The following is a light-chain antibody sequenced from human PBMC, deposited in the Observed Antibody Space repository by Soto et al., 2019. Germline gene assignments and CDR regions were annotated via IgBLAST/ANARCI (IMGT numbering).Light chain of an antibody. CDR3: QSYDISLSGFV. CDR1: SSNIGAGYD. CDR2: GNN. J-gene: IGLJ1*01. V-gene: IGLV1-40*01. Sequence: QSVLTQPPSVSGAPGQRVTISCTGSSSNIGAGYDVHYYQQLPGRAPKLLIYGNNNRPSGVPDRFSGSKSGTSASLAITGLRAEDEAHYYCQSYDISLSGFVFGTGTKVTVL.